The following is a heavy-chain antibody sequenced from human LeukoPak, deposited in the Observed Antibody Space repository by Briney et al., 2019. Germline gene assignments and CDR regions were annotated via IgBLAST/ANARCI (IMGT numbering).Heavy chain of an antibody. D-gene: IGHD2-2*01. V-gene: IGHV3-33*01. Sequence: GRSLRLSCAASGFILSSYGMHWVRQAPGKGLEWVAVIWFVGSNKYYADPVKGRFTISRDNSKTMLYLQMNSLRAEDTAVYYCARRYCSSTSCYFSNWSNPWGQGTLVTVSS. J-gene: IGHJ5*02. CDR2: IWFVGSNK. CDR3: ARRYCSSTSCYFSNWSNP. CDR1: GFILSSYG.